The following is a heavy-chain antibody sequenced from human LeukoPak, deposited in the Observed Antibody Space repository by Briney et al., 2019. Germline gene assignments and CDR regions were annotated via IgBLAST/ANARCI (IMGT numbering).Heavy chain of an antibody. CDR2: ISAYNGNT. D-gene: IGHD3-22*01. Sequence: ASVKVSCKASGYTFTSYGISWVRQAPGQGLEWMGWISAYNGNTNYAQKLQGRVTMTTDTSTSTAYMELSSLRSEDTAVCYCARDGRYYYDSSGYCYWGLDYWGQGTLVTVSS. CDR3: ARDGRYYYDSSGYCYWGLDY. J-gene: IGHJ4*02. CDR1: GYTFTSYG. V-gene: IGHV1-18*01.